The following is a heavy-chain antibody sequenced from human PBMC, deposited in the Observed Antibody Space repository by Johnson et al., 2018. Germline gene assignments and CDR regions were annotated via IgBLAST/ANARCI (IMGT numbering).Heavy chain of an antibody. CDR1: GFTFSSSG. J-gene: IGHJ3*02. CDR2: ISYDGSNK. CDR3: AKDRGSWELPTDAFDI. V-gene: IGHV3-30*18. Sequence: QVQLVQSGGGVVQPGRSLRLSCAASGFTFSSSGMHWVRQAPGKGLEWVAVISYDGSNKYYADSVKGRFTISRDNSKNTLYLQMNSLRAEDTAVYYCAKDRGSWELPTDAFDIWGQGTMVTVSS. D-gene: IGHD1-26*01.